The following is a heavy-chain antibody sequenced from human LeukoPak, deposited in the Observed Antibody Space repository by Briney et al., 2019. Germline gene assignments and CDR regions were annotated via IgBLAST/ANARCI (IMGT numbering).Heavy chain of an antibody. CDR2: IYSGGST. CDR3: ARVSESPVLLWFGERDDAFDI. CDR1: GFTVSSNY. V-gene: IGHV3-53*01. J-gene: IGHJ3*02. D-gene: IGHD3-10*01. Sequence: PGGSLRLSCAASGFTVSSNYMSWVRQAPGKGLEWVSVIYSGGSTYYADSVKGRFTISRDNSKNTLYLQMNSLRAEDTAVYYCARVSESPVLLWFGERDDAFDIWGQGTMVTVSS.